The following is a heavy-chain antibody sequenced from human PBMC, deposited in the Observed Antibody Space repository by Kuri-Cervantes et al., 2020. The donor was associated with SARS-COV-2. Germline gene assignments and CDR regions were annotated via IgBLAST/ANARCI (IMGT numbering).Heavy chain of an antibody. D-gene: IGHD3-10*01. CDR3: ARGRGYYYGSGSV. V-gene: IGHV4-4*02. CDR2: IYHSGST. CDR1: GGSISSSNW. Sequence: SCAVSGGSISSSNWWSWVRQPPGKGLEWIGEIYHSGSTNYNPSLKSRVTISVDKSKNQFSLKLSSVTAADTAVYYCARGRGYYYGSGSVWGQGTLVTVSS. J-gene: IGHJ4*02.